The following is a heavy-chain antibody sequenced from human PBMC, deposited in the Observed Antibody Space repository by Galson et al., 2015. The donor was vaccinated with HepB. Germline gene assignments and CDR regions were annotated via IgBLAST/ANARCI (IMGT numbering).Heavy chain of an antibody. V-gene: IGHV3-23*03. Sequence: SLRLSCAASGFTFSSYAMSWVRQAPGKGLEWVSVIYSGGSTYYADSVKGRFTISRDNSKNTLYLQMNSLRAEDTAVYYCAKDVATVTTHYFDYWGQGTLVTVSS. CDR1: GFTFSSYA. CDR3: AKDVATVTTHYFDY. CDR2: IYSGGST. J-gene: IGHJ4*02. D-gene: IGHD4-17*01.